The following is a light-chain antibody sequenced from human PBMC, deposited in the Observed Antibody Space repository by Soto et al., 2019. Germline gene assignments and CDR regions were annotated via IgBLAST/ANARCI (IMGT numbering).Light chain of an antibody. CDR1: SSDVGGYNY. Sequence: QSALTQPASVSGSPGQSITISCTGNSSDVGGYNYVSWYPQHPGKDPKLMIYEVSNRPSGVSNRFSGSKSGNTASLTISGLQAEDDADYYCSSYTSSSPYVVGTGTKVAVL. V-gene: IGLV2-14*01. CDR3: SSYTSSSPYV. J-gene: IGLJ1*01. CDR2: EVS.